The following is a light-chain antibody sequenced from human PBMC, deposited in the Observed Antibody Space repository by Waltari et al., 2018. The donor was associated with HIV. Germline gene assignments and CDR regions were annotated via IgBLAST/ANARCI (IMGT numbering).Light chain of an antibody. V-gene: IGLV1-40*01. J-gene: IGLJ3*02. CDR3: HSYDSSLDGWV. CDR2: GYN. Sequence: QSVLTQPPSVSGAPGQRVTISCTGSSSNIGADYHVNWYQQLPGTAPKLLIYGYNSRPSGAPDRFSGSKSGTSASLAISGLQAEDEADYYCHSYDSSLDGWVFGGGTKLTVL. CDR1: SSNIGADYH.